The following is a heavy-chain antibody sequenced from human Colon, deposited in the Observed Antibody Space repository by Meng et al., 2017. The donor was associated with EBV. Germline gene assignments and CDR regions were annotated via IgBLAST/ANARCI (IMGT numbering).Heavy chain of an antibody. CDR2: IYYTGST. V-gene: IGHV4-30-4*08. J-gene: IGHJ4*02. CDR1: GGSIRSSNYY. CDR3: ARNYYFDY. Sequence: QLQDPGPGLVTPSATLSLTCTVSGGSIRSSNYYWGWIRQPPGKGLEWIGYIYYTGSTYYNPSLKSRVTISMDTSKNQFSLRLSSVTAADTAVYYCARNYYFDYWGQGTLVTVSS.